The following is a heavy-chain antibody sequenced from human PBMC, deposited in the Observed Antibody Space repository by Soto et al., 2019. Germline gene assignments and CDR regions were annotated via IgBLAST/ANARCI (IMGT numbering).Heavy chain of an antibody. CDR3: ARDLAAGDH. Sequence: QVQLVQSGAEVKKPGASVKVSCKASGYTFTNYYIHWVRQAPGQGLEWMGIINPTSGSTNYAQKFQGRVTLTYDTFTTSVYMELSGLRSEDTAVLYFARDLAAGDHWGQGTLVTVSS. CDR2: INPTSGST. V-gene: IGHV1-46*01. D-gene: IGHD6-13*01. J-gene: IGHJ4*02. CDR1: GYTFTNYY.